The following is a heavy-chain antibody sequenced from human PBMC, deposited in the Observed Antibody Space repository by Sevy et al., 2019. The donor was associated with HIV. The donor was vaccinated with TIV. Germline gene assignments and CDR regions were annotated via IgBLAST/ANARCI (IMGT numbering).Heavy chain of an antibody. V-gene: IGHV3-23*01. D-gene: IGHD2-8*01. CDR3: AREGCTRPHDY. CDR1: GFAFYDYS. CDR2: LSFGCGKI. Sequence: GGSLRLSCAASGFAFYDYSMSWIRQAPGKGLEWVATLSFGCGKINYADSVKGRFTISGDNSKNSFYLQMDNWGVEDTALYYCAREGCTRPHDYWGQGTRVTVSS. J-gene: IGHJ4*02.